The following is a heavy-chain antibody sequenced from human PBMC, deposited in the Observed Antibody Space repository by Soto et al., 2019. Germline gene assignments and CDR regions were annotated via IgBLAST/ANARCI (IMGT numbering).Heavy chain of an antibody. CDR1: GYTFTGYY. V-gene: IGHV1-2*02. CDR3: ARGKSITMVRGVIHKPNDY. Sequence: QVQLVQSGAEVKKPGASVKVSCKASGYTFTGYYMHWVRQAPGQGLEWMGWINPNSGGTNYAQKFQGRVTMTRDTSISTAYMELSRLGSDDTAVYYCARGKSITMVRGVIHKPNDYWGQGTLVTVSS. CDR2: INPNSGGT. J-gene: IGHJ4*02. D-gene: IGHD3-10*01.